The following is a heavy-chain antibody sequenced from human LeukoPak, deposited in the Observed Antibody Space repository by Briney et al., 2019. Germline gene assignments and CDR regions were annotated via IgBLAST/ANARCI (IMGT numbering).Heavy chain of an antibody. V-gene: IGHV4-38-2*02. Sequence: KPSETLSLTCTVSGYSISSGYYWGWIRPPPGKGLEWIGSIYHSGTTYYNPSLRSRVTISVDTSKNQFSLRLSSVTAADTAIYYCARELSGSSSGAPFNYWGQGTLVTVSS. CDR1: GYSISSGYY. CDR3: ARELSGSSSGAPFNY. J-gene: IGHJ4*02. CDR2: IYHSGTT. D-gene: IGHD6-19*01.